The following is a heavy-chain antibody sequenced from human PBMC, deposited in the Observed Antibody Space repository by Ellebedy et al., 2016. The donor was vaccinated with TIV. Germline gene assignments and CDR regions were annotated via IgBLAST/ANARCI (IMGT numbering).Heavy chain of an antibody. CDR3: ARGSTYSSIWNDFDY. Sequence: GESLKISCVASGFTFNRYWMSWVRQAPGKGPEWVANIQQEGSEKFYADSVKGRFTISRDNTKNSLYLQMNSLRAEDTAVYYCARGSTYSSIWNDFDYWGQGTLVTVSS. CDR2: IQQEGSEK. J-gene: IGHJ4*02. CDR1: GFTFNRYW. V-gene: IGHV3-7*01. D-gene: IGHD6-13*01.